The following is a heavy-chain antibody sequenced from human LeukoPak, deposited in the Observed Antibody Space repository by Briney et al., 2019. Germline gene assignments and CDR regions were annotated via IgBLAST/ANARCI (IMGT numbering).Heavy chain of an antibody. Sequence: SVKVSCKASGGTFSSYAISWVRQAPGQGLEWMGGIIPIFGTANYAQKFQGRVTITADESTSTAYMELSSLRSEDAAVYYCARGEDVRDGYAIDYWGQGTLVTVSS. J-gene: IGHJ4*02. CDR1: GGTFSSYA. D-gene: IGHD5-24*01. V-gene: IGHV1-69*13. CDR2: IIPIFGTA. CDR3: ARGEDVRDGYAIDY.